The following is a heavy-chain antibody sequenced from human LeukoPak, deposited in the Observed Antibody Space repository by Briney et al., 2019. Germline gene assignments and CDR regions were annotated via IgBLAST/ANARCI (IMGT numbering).Heavy chain of an antibody. Sequence: PGGSLRLSCAASGFTFSSYSMNWVRRAPGEGLEWVSYISSLSGTIYYADSVKGRFTISRDNAKNSLYLQMDSLRAEDTAVYYCARDQEGATSYWGQGTLVTVSS. V-gene: IGHV3-48*01. CDR1: GFTFSSYS. CDR2: ISSLSGTI. J-gene: IGHJ4*02. D-gene: IGHD1-26*01. CDR3: ARDQEGATSY.